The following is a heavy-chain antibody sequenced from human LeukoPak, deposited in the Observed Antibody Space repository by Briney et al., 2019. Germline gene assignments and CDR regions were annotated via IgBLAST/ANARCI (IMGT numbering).Heavy chain of an antibody. CDR2: IYYSGST. D-gene: IGHD3-3*01. Sequence: PSETLSLTCTVSGGSISSGGYYWSWLRQHPGKGLEWIVYIYYSGSTYYNPSLKSRVTISVDTSKNQFSLKLSSVTAADTAVYYCARGGQITIFGAVTRPSWFDPWGQGTLVTVSS. V-gene: IGHV4-31*03. J-gene: IGHJ5*02. CDR3: ARGGQITIFGAVTRPSWFDP. CDR1: GGSISSGGYY.